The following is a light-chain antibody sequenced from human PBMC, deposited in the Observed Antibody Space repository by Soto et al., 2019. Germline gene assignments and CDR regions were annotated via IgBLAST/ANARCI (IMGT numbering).Light chain of an antibody. V-gene: IGLV3-1*01. Sequence: SYELAQPPSVSVSPGQTASITCSGDKLGDKYACWYQQKPGQSPVLVIYQDSKRPSGIPERFSGSNSGNTATLTISGTQAMDEADYYCQAWDSSALYVFRTGTTVTVL. CDR1: KLGDKY. CDR3: QAWDSSALYV. CDR2: QDS. J-gene: IGLJ1*01.